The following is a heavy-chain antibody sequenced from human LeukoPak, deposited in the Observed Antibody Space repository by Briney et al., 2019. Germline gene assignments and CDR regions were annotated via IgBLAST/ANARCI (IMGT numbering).Heavy chain of an antibody. J-gene: IGHJ4*02. CDR2: IYYSGST. CDR3: ASMVRGAPPDY. Sequence: PSETLSLTCTVSSASISSGGHYWSWIRRHPGKGLEWIGYIYYSGSTYYNPSLKSRVTISVDTSKNQFSLKLSSVTAADTAVYYCASMVRGAPPDYWGQGALVTVSS. V-gene: IGHV4-31*03. D-gene: IGHD3-10*01. CDR1: SASISSGGHY.